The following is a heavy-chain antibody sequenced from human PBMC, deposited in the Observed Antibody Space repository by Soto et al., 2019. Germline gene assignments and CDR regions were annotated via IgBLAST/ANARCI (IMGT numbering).Heavy chain of an antibody. V-gene: IGHV1-46*01. J-gene: IGHJ6*02. CDR1: GYTFTSYY. CDR3: ARGSGSWESYYYYGLGV. D-gene: IGHD3-10*01. CDR2: INPGGGST. Sequence: ASVKVSCKASGYTFTSYYIHWGRQAPGQGLEWMGIINPGGGSTSYAQNLQGRVTVTRDTSTSIVYMELRSLRPEDTAVYYCARGSGSWESYYYYGLGVWGPGTTVTVSS.